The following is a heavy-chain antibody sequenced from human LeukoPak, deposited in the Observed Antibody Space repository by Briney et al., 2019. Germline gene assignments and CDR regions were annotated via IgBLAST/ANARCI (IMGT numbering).Heavy chain of an antibody. CDR1: GFTFSSYG. CDR3: ARDYGRSRDYGMDV. D-gene: IGHD3-10*01. CDR2: IWYDGSNK. J-gene: IGHJ6*02. V-gene: IGHV3-33*01. Sequence: GRSLRLSCAASGFTFSSYGMHGVRQAPGKGLGWGAVIWYDGSNKYYADSVKGRFTISRDNSKNTLYLQMNSLRAEDTAVYYCARDYGRSRDYGMDVWGQGTTVTVSS.